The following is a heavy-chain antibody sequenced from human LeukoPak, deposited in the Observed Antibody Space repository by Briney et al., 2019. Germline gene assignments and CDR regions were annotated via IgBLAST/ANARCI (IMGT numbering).Heavy chain of an antibody. CDR2: ISSSSSYI. CDR1: GFTFSIYS. CDR3: ARGDLDTAMVRRYYFDY. V-gene: IGHV3-21*01. D-gene: IGHD5-18*01. J-gene: IGHJ4*02. Sequence: GGSLRLSCAASGFTFSIYSMNWVRQAPGKGLEWVSSISSSSSYIYYADSVKGRFTISRDNAKNSLYLQMNSLRAEDTAVYYCARGDLDTAMVRRYYFDYWGQGTLVTVSS.